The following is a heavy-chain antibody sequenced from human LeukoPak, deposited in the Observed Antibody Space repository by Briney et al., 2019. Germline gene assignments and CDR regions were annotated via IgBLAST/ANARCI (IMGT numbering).Heavy chain of an antibody. J-gene: IGHJ4*02. V-gene: IGHV4-34*01. Sequence: SETLSLTCTVSGGSISSYYWSWIRQPPGKGLEWIGEINHSGNTNYNPSLKSRVTISVDTSKNQFSLKLSSVTAADTAVYYCAGHHPRNTVDFWGQGTLVTVSS. CDR3: AGHHPRNTVDF. D-gene: IGHD2-8*02. CDR1: GGSISSYY. CDR2: INHSGNT.